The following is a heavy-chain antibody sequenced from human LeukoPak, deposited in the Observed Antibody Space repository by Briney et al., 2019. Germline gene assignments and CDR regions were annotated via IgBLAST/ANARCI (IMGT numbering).Heavy chain of an antibody. CDR3: ARHFKTPYRSSPFDY. J-gene: IGHJ4*02. Sequence: SETLSLTCTVSGGSISSSSYYWGWIRQPPGKGLEWIGSIYYSGSTYYNPSLKSRVTISVDTSKNQLSLKLSSVTAADTAVYYCARHFKTPYRSSPFDYWGQGTLVTVSS. CDR2: IYYSGST. D-gene: IGHD6-6*01. CDR1: GGSISSSSYY. V-gene: IGHV4-39*01.